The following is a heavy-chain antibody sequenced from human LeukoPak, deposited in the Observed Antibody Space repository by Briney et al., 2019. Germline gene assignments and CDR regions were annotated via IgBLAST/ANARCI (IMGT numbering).Heavy chain of an antibody. D-gene: IGHD5-18*01. CDR3: AAGNLQLWLPSFDY. Sequence: SVKVSCKASGFTFTSSAMQWVRQARGQRLEWIGWIVVGSGNTNYAQKFQERVTITRDMSTSTAYMELSSLRSEDTAVYYCAAGNLQLWLPSFDYWGQGTLVTVSS. CDR1: GFTFTSSA. J-gene: IGHJ4*02. V-gene: IGHV1-58*02. CDR2: IVVGSGNT.